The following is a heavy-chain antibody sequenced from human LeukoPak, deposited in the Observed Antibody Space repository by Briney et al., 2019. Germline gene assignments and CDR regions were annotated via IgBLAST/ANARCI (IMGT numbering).Heavy chain of an antibody. CDR2: IFHSGST. D-gene: IGHD2-2*01. CDR1: SGSIFRSNW. CDR3: ARSPTKRVPEDY. V-gene: IGHV4-4*02. J-gene: IGHJ4*02. Sequence: SGTLSLTCAVSSGSIFRSNWWSWVRRPPGKGLEGIGQIFHSGSTSYSPSLKSRVTISVDKSKNQFSLRLTSVTAADTAVYYCARSPTKRVPEDYWGQGTLVTVSS.